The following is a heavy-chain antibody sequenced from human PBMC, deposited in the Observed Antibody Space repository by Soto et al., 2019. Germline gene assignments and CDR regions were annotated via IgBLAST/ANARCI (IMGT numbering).Heavy chain of an antibody. CDR1: GGSISSYY. CDR3: ARMERGTGTTDY. V-gene: IGHV4-59*08. D-gene: IGHD1-1*01. J-gene: IGHJ4*02. CDR2: IYYSGST. Sequence: SETLSLTCTVSGGSISSYYWSWIRQPPGKGLEWIGYIYYSGSTNYNPSLKSRVTISVDTSKNQFSLKLSSVTAADTAVYYCARMERGTGTTDYWGQGTLVNVSS.